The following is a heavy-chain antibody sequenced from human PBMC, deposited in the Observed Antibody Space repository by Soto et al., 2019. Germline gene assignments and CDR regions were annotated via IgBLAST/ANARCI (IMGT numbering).Heavy chain of an antibody. CDR2: LSGGGDTT. Sequence: EVQLLESGGGLVQPGGSLRLSCAASGFTFNNYAMTWVRQAPGKGLEWVSALSGGGDTTSYADSVKGRFTVSRDGSTTTLYLQMSSLRAEDTALYYCAKGRGGSGSLTPRVDFWGQGTLVTVSS. D-gene: IGHD3-10*01. V-gene: IGHV3-23*01. J-gene: IGHJ4*02. CDR3: AKGRGGSGSLTPRVDF. CDR1: GFTFNNYA.